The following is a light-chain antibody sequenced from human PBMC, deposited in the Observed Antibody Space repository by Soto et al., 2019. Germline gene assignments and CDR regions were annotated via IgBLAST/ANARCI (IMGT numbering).Light chain of an antibody. CDR1: QSVSSSY. V-gene: IGKV3-20*01. J-gene: IGKJ5*01. Sequence: EIVLTQSPGTLSLSPGERATLSCRASQSVSSSYLAWYQQKPGQAPRLLIYGASSRATGIPDRFSGSGSGTDFTLTSSRLEPEDFAVYDCQQYGSSLGQGTRLEIK. CDR2: GAS. CDR3: QQYGSS.